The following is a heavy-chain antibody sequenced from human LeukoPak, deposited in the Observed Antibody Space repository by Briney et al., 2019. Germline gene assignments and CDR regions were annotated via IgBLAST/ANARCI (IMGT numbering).Heavy chain of an antibody. D-gene: IGHD2-2*01. V-gene: IGHV3-30*04. J-gene: IGHJ4*02. Sequence: GGSLRLSCAASGFTFSSYAMHWVRQAPGKGLEWVAVISYDGSNKYYADSVKGRFTISRDNSKNTLYLQMNSLRAEDTAVCYCARAPDIVVVPAAIDYWGQGTLVTVSS. CDR1: GFTFSSYA. CDR3: ARAPDIVVVPAAIDY. CDR2: ISYDGSNK.